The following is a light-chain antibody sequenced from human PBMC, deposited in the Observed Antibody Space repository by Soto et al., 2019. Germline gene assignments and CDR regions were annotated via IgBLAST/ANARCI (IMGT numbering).Light chain of an antibody. J-gene: IGLJ1*01. Sequence: QSALTQPRSVSGSPGQSVTISCTGTSSDVGTYDFVSWYQQHPGKAPRLMIFDVSERPSGVPDRFSGSKSGNKASLTISGLQAADEADYYCCLYAVTFYVFGTGTKVTVL. CDR3: CLYAVTFYV. CDR2: DVS. CDR1: SSDVGTYDF. V-gene: IGLV2-11*01.